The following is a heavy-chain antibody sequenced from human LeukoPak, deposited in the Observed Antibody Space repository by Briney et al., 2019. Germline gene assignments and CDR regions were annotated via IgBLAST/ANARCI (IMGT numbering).Heavy chain of an antibody. CDR2: ISGSGGST. V-gene: IGHV3-23*01. CDR3: ARDTPTSGYYLPISSYRAFDI. D-gene: IGHD3-22*01. CDR1: GFTFSSYA. Sequence: GGSLRLSCAASGFTFSSYAMSWVRQAPGKGLEWVSAISGSGGSTYYADSVKGRFTISRDNSKNTLYLQMNSLRAEDTAVYYCARDTPTSGYYLPISSYRAFDIWGQGTMVTVSS. J-gene: IGHJ3*02.